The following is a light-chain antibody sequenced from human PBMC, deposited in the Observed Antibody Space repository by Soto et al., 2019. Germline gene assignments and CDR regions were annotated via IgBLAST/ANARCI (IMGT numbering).Light chain of an antibody. CDR3: RSFTSNXIYV. V-gene: IGLV2-14*01. J-gene: IGLJ1*01. CDR2: EVS. CDR1: SSDVCGYNY. Sequence: QSSLSQPASVSGSPAQSITISCTGTSSDVCGYNYVSWYQLHPGKAPKLMVYEVSNRPSGFSNRFYGSKSGNTASLTISGLQADDEADYYCRSFTSNXIYVLGPVTKVXV.